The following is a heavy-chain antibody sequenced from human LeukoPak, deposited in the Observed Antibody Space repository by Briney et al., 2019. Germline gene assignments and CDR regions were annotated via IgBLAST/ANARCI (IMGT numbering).Heavy chain of an antibody. CDR2: IYYSGST. D-gene: IGHD2-2*01. J-gene: IGHJ4*02. CDR1: GGSISSYY. CDR3: ASRQYCSSTSCNDY. Sequence: SETLSLTCTVSGGSISSYYWSWIRQPPGKGLEWIGYIYYSGSTNYNPSLKSRVTISVDTSKNQFSLKLSSVTAADTAVYYCASRQYCSSTSCNDYWGQGTLVTVSS. V-gene: IGHV4-59*08.